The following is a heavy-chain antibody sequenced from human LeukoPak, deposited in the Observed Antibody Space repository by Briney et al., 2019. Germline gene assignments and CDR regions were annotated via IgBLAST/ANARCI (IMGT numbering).Heavy chain of an antibody. CDR1: GVSISKSSYY. J-gene: IGHJ4*02. Sequence: SETLSLTCTVSGVSISKSSYYWGWIRQPPGKGLEWIGSIYYSGSTYYNPSLKSRVTISVDTSKNQFSLKLSSVTAADTAVYYGARHPSRSAAGSLLPFDYWGQGTLVTVSS. CDR3: ARHPSRSAAGSLLPFDY. V-gene: IGHV4-39*01. CDR2: IYYSGST. D-gene: IGHD6-13*01.